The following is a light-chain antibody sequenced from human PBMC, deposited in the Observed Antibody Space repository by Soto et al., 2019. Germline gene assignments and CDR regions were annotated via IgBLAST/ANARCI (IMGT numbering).Light chain of an antibody. CDR3: QQYHKWPVT. J-gene: IGKJ4*01. CDR1: QTVTSN. CDR2: RAS. V-gene: IGKV3-15*01. Sequence: EILMTQSPATLSVSPGEGVTLSCRASQTVTSNLAWYQHKPGQAPRLLISRASTGATGLPARFSGSGSGTEFTLTINSLQSEDLAIYYCQQYHKWPVTFGGGTKVDIK.